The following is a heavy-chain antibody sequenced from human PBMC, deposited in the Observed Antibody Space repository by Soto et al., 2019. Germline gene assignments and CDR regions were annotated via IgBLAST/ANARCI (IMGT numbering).Heavy chain of an antibody. CDR3: ARFSQSGYDV. CDR2: IKQDGSEK. J-gene: IGHJ3*01. V-gene: IGHV3-7*05. CDR1: GVSVSTRG. D-gene: IGHD3-3*01. Sequence: GGCLGLACAASGVSVSTRGMRGFRQAPGKGLEWVASIKQDGSEKFYVDSVKGRFAISRDNAKNSLYLQMNSLRADDTATYYCARFSQSGYDVWGQGTMVTVSS.